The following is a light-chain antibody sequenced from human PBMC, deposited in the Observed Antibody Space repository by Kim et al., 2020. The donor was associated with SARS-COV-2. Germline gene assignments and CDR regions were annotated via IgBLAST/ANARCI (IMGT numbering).Light chain of an antibody. V-gene: IGKV3-15*01. CDR2: GAS. CDR3: QLDNNWPPYT. Sequence: EIVMTQSPATLSVSPGERATLSCRASQSVSSNLSWYQQKPDQAPRLLIYGASTRATAITARFSGSGSGTEFTLTISSLQYEDFAVYYCQLDNNWPPYTFGQGTKLEI. J-gene: IGKJ2*01. CDR1: QSVSSN.